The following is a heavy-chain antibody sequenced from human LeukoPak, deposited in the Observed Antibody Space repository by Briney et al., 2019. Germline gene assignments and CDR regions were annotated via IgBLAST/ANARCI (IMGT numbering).Heavy chain of an antibody. CDR3: AKDSSGWRPGPNNYGMDV. D-gene: IGHD6-19*01. J-gene: IGHJ6*02. CDR2: ISYDGSNK. V-gene: IGHV3-30*18. CDR1: GFTFSSYG. Sequence: GGSLRLSCAASGFTFSSYGMHWVRQAPGKGLEWVAVISYDGSNKYYADSVKGRFTISRDNSKNTLYLQMNSLRAEDTAVYYCAKDSSGWRPGPNNYGMDVWGQGTTVTVSS.